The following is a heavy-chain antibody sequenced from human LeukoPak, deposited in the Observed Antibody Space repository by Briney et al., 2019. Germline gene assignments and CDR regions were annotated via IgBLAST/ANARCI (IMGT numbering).Heavy chain of an antibody. D-gene: IGHD3-22*01. CDR3: ASQGRNYYDSSGYGLDY. CDR2: ISAYNGNT. CDR1: GGTFSSYG. Sequence: ASVKVSCKASGGTFSSYGISWVRQAPGQGLEWMGWISAYNGNTNYAQKLQGGVTMTTDTPTSTAYMELRSLRSDDTAVYYCASQGRNYYDSSGYGLDYWGQGTLVTVSS. J-gene: IGHJ4*02. V-gene: IGHV1-18*01.